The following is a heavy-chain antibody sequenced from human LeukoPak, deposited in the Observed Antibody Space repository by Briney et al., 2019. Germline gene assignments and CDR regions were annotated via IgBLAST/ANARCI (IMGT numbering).Heavy chain of an antibody. J-gene: IGHJ5*02. CDR3: ARLSYDYVWGSLFDP. D-gene: IGHD3-16*01. CDR2: IYTSGST. V-gene: IGHV4-4*07. Sequence: SETLSLTCTVSGGSISSYYWSWIRQPAGKGLEWIGRIYTSGSTNYNPSLKSRVTMSVDTSKNQFSLKLSSVTAADTAVYYCARLSYDYVWGSLFDPWGQGTLVTVSS. CDR1: GGSISSYY.